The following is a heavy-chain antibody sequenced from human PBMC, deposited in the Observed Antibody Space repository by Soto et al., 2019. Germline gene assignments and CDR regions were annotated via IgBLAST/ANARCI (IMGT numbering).Heavy chain of an antibody. Sequence: SETLYLTCTSSGSSISSSRYYLGWLRQPQGKGLEWIGTIYYSGSTYYNPSLKSRVIISVDTSKNQFSLKLSSVTAADTAVYYCARGIRYFDWLHDNWGQGTLVTVSS. CDR2: IYYSGST. CDR1: GSSISSSRYY. D-gene: IGHD3-9*01. CDR3: ARGIRYFDWLHDN. V-gene: IGHV4-39*01. J-gene: IGHJ4*02.